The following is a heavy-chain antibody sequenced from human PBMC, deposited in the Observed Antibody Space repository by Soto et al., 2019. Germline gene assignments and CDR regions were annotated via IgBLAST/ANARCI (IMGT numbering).Heavy chain of an antibody. J-gene: IGHJ6*02. CDR2: IDPSDSYT. D-gene: IGHD3-10*01. CDR1: GYSFTSYW. V-gene: IGHV5-10-1*01. Sequence: GESLKISCKGSGYSFTSYWISWVRQMPGKGLEWMGRIDPSDSYTNYSPSSQGHVTISADKSISTAYLQWSSLKASDTAMYYCARHSRDYYGSGSRSHRMDVWGQGTTVTVSS. CDR3: ARHSRDYYGSGSRSHRMDV.